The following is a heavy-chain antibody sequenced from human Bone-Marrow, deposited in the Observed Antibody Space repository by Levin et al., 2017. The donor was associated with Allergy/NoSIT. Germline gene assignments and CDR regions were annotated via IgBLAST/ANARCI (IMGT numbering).Heavy chain of an antibody. CDR1: GVSISSGAYY. CDR2: IYYSGST. D-gene: IGHD3-10*01. J-gene: IGHJ4*02. V-gene: IGHV4-31*03. Sequence: SETLSLTCTVSGVSISSGAYYWTWIRHHPGKGLEWIGHIYYSGSTDSNPSLKSRLTMSRDTSKNQFSLKLSSVTAADTAVYYCARDYSRRGYFDYWGQGTLVTVSS. CDR3: ARDYSRRGYFDY.